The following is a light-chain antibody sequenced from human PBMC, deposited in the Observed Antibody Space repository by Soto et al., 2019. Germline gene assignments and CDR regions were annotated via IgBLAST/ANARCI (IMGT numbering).Light chain of an antibody. Sequence: QSALTQPRSVSGSPGQSATISCTGTSSDVGGYNYVSWYQQHPGKAPKVMIYDVSKRPSGGPDRFSGSKSGNTASLTISGLQAEDEADYYCCSYVGTNTSYVFGTGTKVTVL. CDR2: DVS. V-gene: IGLV2-11*01. J-gene: IGLJ1*01. CDR3: CSYVGTNTSYV. CDR1: SSDVGGYNY.